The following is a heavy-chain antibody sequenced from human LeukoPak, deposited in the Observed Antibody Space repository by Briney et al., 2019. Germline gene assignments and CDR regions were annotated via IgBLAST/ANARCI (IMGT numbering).Heavy chain of an antibody. J-gene: IGHJ4*02. CDR1: GYTFTSYG. CDR2: IIPIFGTA. CDR3: ARGMNGRYCSGGSCYSLVDY. Sequence: ASVKVSCKASGYTFTSYGISWVRQAPGQGLEWMGGIIPIFGTANYAQKFQGRVTITADESTSTAYMELSSLRSEDTAVYYCARGMNGRYCSGGSCYSLVDYWGQGTLVTVSS. V-gene: IGHV1-69*13. D-gene: IGHD2-15*01.